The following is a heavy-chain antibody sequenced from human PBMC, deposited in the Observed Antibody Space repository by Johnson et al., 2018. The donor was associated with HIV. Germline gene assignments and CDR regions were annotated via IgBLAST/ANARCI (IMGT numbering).Heavy chain of an antibody. CDR2: TRYDGSNK. V-gene: IGHV3-30*02. D-gene: IGHD2-8*01. Sequence: QVQLVESGGGMVQPGGSLRLSCAASGLTFSGSGMHWVRQAPGKGLEWVAFTRYDGSNKYYADSVKGRFTISRDNSKNTLYLQMNSLRAEDKAVYYCAKDWYDAGPLMALDIWGQGTMVTVSS. J-gene: IGHJ3*02. CDR1: GLTFSGSG. CDR3: AKDWYDAGPLMALDI.